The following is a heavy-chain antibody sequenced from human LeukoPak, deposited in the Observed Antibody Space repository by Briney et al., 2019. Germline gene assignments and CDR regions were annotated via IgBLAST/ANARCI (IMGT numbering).Heavy chain of an antibody. CDR3: ARAAPPGSLDTTISDY. J-gene: IGHJ4*02. CDR2: ISSSSGFI. D-gene: IGHD5-18*01. Sequence: GGSLRLSCAASGFTFGTYPMNWVRQAPGKGLEWVSSISSSSGFIYYAYSVKGRFTISRDNARNSLYLQTNSLRAEDTAVYYCARAAPPGSLDTTISDYWGQGTLVTVSS. CDR1: GFTFGTYP. V-gene: IGHV3-21*01.